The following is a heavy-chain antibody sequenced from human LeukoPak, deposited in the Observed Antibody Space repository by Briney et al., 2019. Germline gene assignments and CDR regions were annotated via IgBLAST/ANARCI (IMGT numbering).Heavy chain of an antibody. D-gene: IGHD1-26*01. Sequence: PGGSLRLSCAASKFTFSTFSMSWVRQAPGKGLEWVSSISGSGGYTYYADSVKGRFTISRDNAKNSLYLQMNSLRAEDTAVYYCTRDEVGASTEFDYWGQGTLVTVSS. CDR1: KFTFSTFS. CDR3: TRDEVGASTEFDY. J-gene: IGHJ4*02. V-gene: IGHV3-23*01. CDR2: ISGSGGYT.